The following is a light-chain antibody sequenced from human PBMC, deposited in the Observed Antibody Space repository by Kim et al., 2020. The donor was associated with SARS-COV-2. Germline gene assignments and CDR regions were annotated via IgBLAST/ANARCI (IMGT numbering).Light chain of an antibody. CDR3: SSYTSSSTFV. V-gene: IGLV2-14*03. CDR2: DVR. Sequence: GQFITIASPGTSGYVGYYNYVSWYQHHPGRAPKVLIYDVRKRPSGISNRFSGSKSGNTASLTISGLQAEDEAEYYCSSYTSSSTFVFGGGTKVTVL. J-gene: IGLJ1*01. CDR1: SGYVGYYNY.